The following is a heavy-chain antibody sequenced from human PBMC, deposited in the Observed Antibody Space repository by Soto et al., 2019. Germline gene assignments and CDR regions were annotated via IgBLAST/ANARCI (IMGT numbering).Heavy chain of an antibody. CDR3: AAPRPSPGMDV. J-gene: IGHJ6*04. Sequence: SETLSLTCAVCGASFSGYYWSWIRQPPGKGLEWIGEISHGGSTRYNPSLKSRVTISVDTSKNQISLKLRSVTAADTAVYYCAAPRPSPGMDVWGKGTTVTVSS. CDR1: GASFSGYY. CDR2: ISHGGST. V-gene: IGHV4-34*01.